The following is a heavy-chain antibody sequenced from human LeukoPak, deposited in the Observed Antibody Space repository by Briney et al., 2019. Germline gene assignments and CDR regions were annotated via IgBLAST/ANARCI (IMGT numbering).Heavy chain of an antibody. CDR3: ARGESVRYFGTYFDY. CDR1: GVAISGYW. V-gene: IGHV4-39*01. Sequence: GSLRLSCAVSGVAISGYWMSWVRQPPGKGLEWIGSIYYSGSTYYNPSLKSRVTISVDTSKNQFSLKLSSVTAADTAVYYCARGESVRYFGTYFDYWGQGTLVTVPS. J-gene: IGHJ4*02. D-gene: IGHD3-9*01. CDR2: IYYSGST.